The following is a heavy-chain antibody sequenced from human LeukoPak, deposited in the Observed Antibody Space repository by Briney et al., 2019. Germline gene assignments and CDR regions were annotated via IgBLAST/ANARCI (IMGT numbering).Heavy chain of an antibody. Sequence: SETLSLTCTVSGGSISSSSYYRGWIRQPPGKGLEWIGSIYYSGSTYYNPSLKSRVTISVDTSKNQFSLKLSSVTAADTAVYYCARALDYYDTSPGAAPDIWGQGTMVTVSS. CDR3: ARALDYYDTSPGAAPDI. CDR1: GGSISSSSYY. J-gene: IGHJ3*02. V-gene: IGHV4-39*07. D-gene: IGHD3-22*01. CDR2: IYYSGST.